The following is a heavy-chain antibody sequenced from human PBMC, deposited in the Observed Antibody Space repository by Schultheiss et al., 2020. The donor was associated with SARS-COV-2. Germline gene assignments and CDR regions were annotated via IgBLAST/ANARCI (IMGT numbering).Heavy chain of an antibody. CDR3: ARATSVESLFSVRGGSFDF. CDR2: IYFTGIT. J-gene: IGHJ4*02. Sequence: SETLSLTCSVSGSSLTGFFWTWIRQPPGKGLDPIGNIYFTGITKYNPSLKSRVTISIDTSKNQFSLKLGSVTAADTAVYFCARATSVESLFSVRGGSFDFWGRGALVTVSS. CDR1: GSSLTGFF. D-gene: IGHD5-24*01. V-gene: IGHV4-59*01.